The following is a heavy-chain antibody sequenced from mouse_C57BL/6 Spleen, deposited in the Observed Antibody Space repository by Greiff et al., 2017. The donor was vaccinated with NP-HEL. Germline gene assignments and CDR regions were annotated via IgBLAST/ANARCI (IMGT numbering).Heavy chain of an antibody. D-gene: IGHD1-2*01. J-gene: IGHJ3*01. Sequence: EVQGVESGEGLVKPGGSLKLSCAASGFTFSSYAMSWVRQTPEKRLEWVAYISSGGDYIYYADTVKGRFTISRDNARNTLYLQMSSLKSEDTAMYYCTSGGKYDGSFAWFAYWGQGTLVTVSA. CDR1: GFTFSSYA. V-gene: IGHV5-9-1*02. CDR2: ISSGGDYI. CDR3: TSGGKYDGSFAWFAY.